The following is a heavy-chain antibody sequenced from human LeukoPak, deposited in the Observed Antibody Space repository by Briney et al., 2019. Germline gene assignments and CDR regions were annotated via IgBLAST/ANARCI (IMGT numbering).Heavy chain of an antibody. V-gene: IGHV1-2*06. CDR1: GYTFTGYY. D-gene: IGHD6-19*01. CDR3: ARDKRQGLVHGDAFDI. Sequence: ASVKVSCKASGYTFTGYYMHWVRQAPGQGLEWMGRINPNSGGTNYAQKFQGRVTMTRDTSISTAYMGLSRLRSDDTAVYYCARDKRQGLVHGDAFDIWGQGTMVTVSS. CDR2: INPNSGGT. J-gene: IGHJ3*02.